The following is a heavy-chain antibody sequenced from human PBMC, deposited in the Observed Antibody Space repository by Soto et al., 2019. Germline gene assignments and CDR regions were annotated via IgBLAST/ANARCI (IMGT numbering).Heavy chain of an antibody. V-gene: IGHV3-11*01. J-gene: IGHJ4*02. CDR2: ISSSGSTI. Sequence: GGSLRLSCAASGFTFSDYYMSWIRQAPGKGLEWVSYISSSGSTIYYADSVKGRFTISRDNAKTSLYLQMNSLRAEDTAVYYCARDNTPYYSSGWPSIYYFDYWGQGTLVTVSS. D-gene: IGHD6-19*01. CDR1: GFTFSDYY. CDR3: ARDNTPYYSSGWPSIYYFDY.